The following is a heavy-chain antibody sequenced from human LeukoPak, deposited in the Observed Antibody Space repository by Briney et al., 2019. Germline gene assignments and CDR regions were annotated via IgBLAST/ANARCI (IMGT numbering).Heavy chain of an antibody. V-gene: IGHV4-38-2*01. D-gene: IGHD3-10*01. J-gene: IGHJ4*02. CDR2: IYHSGST. CDR3: ARRSDGSGGDY. CDR1: GSSISGGYY. Sequence: SEPRPFTCASSGSSISGGYYWAWIGQPPGKGREWIGSIYHSGSTYYNPSLKSRVTISVDTSKNQFSLKPSSVTAADTAVYYCARRSDGSGGDYWGQGTLVTVSS.